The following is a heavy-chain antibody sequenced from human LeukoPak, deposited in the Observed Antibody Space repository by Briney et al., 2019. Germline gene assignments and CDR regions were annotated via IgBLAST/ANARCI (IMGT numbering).Heavy chain of an antibody. CDR3: ITLSGYSAKRHYHY. Sequence: GGSLRLSCAASGFTFSGSAIHWVRQASGKGLECVGRIRSKANNYATAYAASVKGRFTISRDDSENTAYLQMNSLKTEDTAVYDCITLSGYSAKRHYHYKGRGTVITVSS. CDR2: IRSKANNYAT. J-gene: IGHJ4*02. V-gene: IGHV3-73*01. CDR1: GFTFSGSA. D-gene: IGHD1-26*01.